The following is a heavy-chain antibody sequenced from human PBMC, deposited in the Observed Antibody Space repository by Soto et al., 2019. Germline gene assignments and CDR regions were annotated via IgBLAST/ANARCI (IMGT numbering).Heavy chain of an antibody. V-gene: IGHV4-39*01. CDR1: GGSISSSSYY. CDR2: IYYSGST. Sequence: QLQLQESGPGLVKPSETLSLTCTVSGGSISSSSYYWGWIRQPPGKGLEWIGSIYYSGSTYYNPSLESRVTISVDTSKNQFSLKLSSVTAADTAVYYCASLGDYDFWSGYYTGTGIDYWGQGTLVTVSS. D-gene: IGHD3-3*01. J-gene: IGHJ4*02. CDR3: ASLGDYDFWSGYYTGTGIDY.